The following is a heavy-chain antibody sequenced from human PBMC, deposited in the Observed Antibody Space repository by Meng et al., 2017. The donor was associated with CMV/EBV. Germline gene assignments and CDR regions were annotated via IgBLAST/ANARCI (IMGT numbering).Heavy chain of an antibody. CDR3: ARGGNWFDP. J-gene: IGHJ5*02. CDR2: INHSGST. CDR1: GGSFIGYY. Sequence: QVRLQSGGAGLLTPSGTLSLSCAVYGGSFIGYYWSWSRPPTGEGLEWIGEINHSGSTNYNPSLKSRVTISVDTSKNQFSLKLSSVTAADTAVYYCARGGNWFDPWGQGTLVTVSS. V-gene: IGHV4-34*01.